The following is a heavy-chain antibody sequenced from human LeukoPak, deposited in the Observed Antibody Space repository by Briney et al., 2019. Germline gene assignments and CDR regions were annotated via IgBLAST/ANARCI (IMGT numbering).Heavy chain of an antibody. CDR2: IYPGDSDT. Sequence: GESLKISCKGSGYSFTSYWIGWVRQMPGKGLEWMGIIYPGDSDTRYSPSFQGQVTISADKSISTAYLQWSSLKASDTAMYYCARVRDYYDRSGYPFDYWGQGTLVTVSS. CDR1: GYSFTSYW. D-gene: IGHD3-22*01. V-gene: IGHV5-51*01. CDR3: ARVRDYYDRSGYPFDY. J-gene: IGHJ4*02.